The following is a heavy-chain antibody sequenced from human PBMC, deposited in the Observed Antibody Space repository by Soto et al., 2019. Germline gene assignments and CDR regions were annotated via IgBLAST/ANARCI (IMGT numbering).Heavy chain of an antibody. CDR2: INHSGST. D-gene: IGHD2-2*02. J-gene: IGHJ4*02. Sequence: SETLSLTCAVYGGSFSGYYWSWIRQPPGKGLEWIGEINHSGSTNYNPSLKSRVTISVDTSKNQFSLKLSSVTAADTAVYYCAVGELLYGWARWGQGTLVTVSS. CDR1: GGSFSGYY. V-gene: IGHV4-34*01. CDR3: AVGELLYGWAR.